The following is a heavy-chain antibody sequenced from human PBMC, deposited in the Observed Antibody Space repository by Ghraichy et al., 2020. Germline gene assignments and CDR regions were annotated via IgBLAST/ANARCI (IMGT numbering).Heavy chain of an antibody. CDR1: GFTVSSNY. CDR2: VYTGGNT. CDR3: ARESTWGATYAFDI. V-gene: IGHV3-53*01. J-gene: IGHJ3*02. D-gene: IGHD1-26*01. Sequence: GESLNISCAASGFTVSSNYMNWVRQTPEKGLEWVSVVYTGGNTYYADSVKGRFTISRDNSKNTLYLQMNSLRAEDTAVYYCARESTWGATYAFDIWGQGTMVTVSS.